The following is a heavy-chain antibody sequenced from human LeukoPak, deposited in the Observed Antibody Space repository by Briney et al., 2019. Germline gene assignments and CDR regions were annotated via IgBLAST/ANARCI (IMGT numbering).Heavy chain of an antibody. CDR1: GYTLTELS. J-gene: IGHJ4*02. Sequence: ASVTVSCKVSGYTLTELSMHWVRQAPGKGLEWMGGFDPEDGETIYAQKFQGRATMTEDTSTDTAYMELSSLRSEDTAVYYCATRFGSSWAFDYWGQGTLVTVSS. V-gene: IGHV1-24*01. D-gene: IGHD6-13*01. CDR2: FDPEDGET. CDR3: ATRFGSSWAFDY.